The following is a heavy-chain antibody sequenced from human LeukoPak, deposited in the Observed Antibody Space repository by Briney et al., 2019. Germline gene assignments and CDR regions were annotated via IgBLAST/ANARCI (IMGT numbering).Heavy chain of an antibody. V-gene: IGHV4-39*07. D-gene: IGHD4-17*01. Sequence: SETLSLTCTVSGGSISSSSYYWGWIRQPPGKGLEWIGSIYYSGSTYYNPSLKSRVTISVDTSKNQFSLNLTSVTAADTAVYYCARDLRDAVTTAVDIWGQGTMVTVSS. J-gene: IGHJ3*02. CDR1: GGSISSSSYY. CDR3: ARDLRDAVTTAVDI. CDR2: IYYSGST.